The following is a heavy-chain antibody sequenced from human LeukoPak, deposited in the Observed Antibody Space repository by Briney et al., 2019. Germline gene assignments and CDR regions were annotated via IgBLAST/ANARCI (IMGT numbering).Heavy chain of an antibody. J-gene: IGHJ4*02. CDR3: ARNAYSSGWYYFDY. CDR1: GYTFTSYY. D-gene: IGHD6-19*01. Sequence: ASVKVSCKASGYTFTSYYIHWVRQAPGQGLEWMGLINPVGGSTSYAQKLQGRVSMTRDTSTNTAYMELRSLRSDDTAMYFCARNAYSSGWYYFDYWGQGTLVTVSS. CDR2: INPVGGST. V-gene: IGHV1-46*04.